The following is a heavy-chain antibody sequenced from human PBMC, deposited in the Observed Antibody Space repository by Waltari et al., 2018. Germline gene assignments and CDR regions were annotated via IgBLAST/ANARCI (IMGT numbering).Heavy chain of an antibody. CDR3: AKGDDSSGWYYGY. V-gene: IGHV3-23*01. Sequence: EVQLLESGGGLAQPGGSLRLSCAASGFTFRIYSMSWVRQAPGKGLEWVSSISVRGGSTKYADSVQDRFTISRDNSNDTLYLQMNSLRAEDTAVYYCAKGDDSSGWYYGYWGQGTLVTVSS. CDR1: GFTFRIYS. D-gene: IGHD6-19*01. CDR2: ISVRGGST. J-gene: IGHJ4*02.